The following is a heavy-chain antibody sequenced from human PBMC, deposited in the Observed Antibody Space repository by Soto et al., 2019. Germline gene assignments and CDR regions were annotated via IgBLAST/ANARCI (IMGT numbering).Heavy chain of an antibody. Sequence: PGGSLRLSCAASGFTFSSYSMNWVRQAPGKGLEWVSYISSSSTIYYADSVKGQFTISRDNAKNSLYLQMNSLRDEDTAVYYCARDMGSRFYYYGMDVWGQGTTVTVS. J-gene: IGHJ6*02. CDR2: ISSSSTI. CDR3: ARDMGSRFYYYGMDV. D-gene: IGHD2-15*01. CDR1: GFTFSSYS. V-gene: IGHV3-48*02.